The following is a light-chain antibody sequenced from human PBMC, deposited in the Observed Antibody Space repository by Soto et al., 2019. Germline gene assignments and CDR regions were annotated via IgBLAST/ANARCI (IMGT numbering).Light chain of an antibody. J-gene: IGLJ3*02. CDR1: SSNIGSYT. CDR3: AAWDDGLNGWV. Sequence: QSVLTQPPSASGTPGQRVTMSCSGSSSNIGSYTVNWFQQLPGTAPKLLIYSNYHRPSGVPDRFSGSKSGTAASLAISGLQSEDEAQYCCAAWDDGLNGWVFGGGTKLTVL. CDR2: SNY. V-gene: IGLV1-44*01.